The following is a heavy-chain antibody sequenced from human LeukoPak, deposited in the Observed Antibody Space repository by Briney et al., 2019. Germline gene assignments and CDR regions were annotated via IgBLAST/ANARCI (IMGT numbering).Heavy chain of an antibody. CDR1: GGSFSGYY. J-gene: IGHJ4*02. CDR3: ARGGYYDFWSGYYNRRYYFDY. CDR2: INHSGST. D-gene: IGHD3-3*01. Sequence: SETLSLTCAVYGGSFSGYYWSWIRQPPGKGLEWIGEINHSGSTNYNPSLKSRVTISVGTSKNQFSLKLSSVTAADTAVYYCARGGYYDFWSGYYNRRYYFDYWGQGTLVTVSS. V-gene: IGHV4-34*01.